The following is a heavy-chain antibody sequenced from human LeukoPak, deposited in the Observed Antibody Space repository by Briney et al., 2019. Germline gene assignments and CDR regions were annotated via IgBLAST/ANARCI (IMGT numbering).Heavy chain of an antibody. CDR2: ISIGATTI. CDR3: TRDNDDVLTGDDAFDV. J-gene: IGHJ3*01. CDR1: GFIFSDYY. V-gene: IGHV3-11*04. D-gene: IGHD3-9*01. Sequence: GGSLRLSCAASGFIFSDYYMAWIRQAPGKGLECVSYISIGATTIYYADSVKGRFTISRDNAKNSLYLQMNSLRVDDTGLYYCTRDNDDVLTGDDAFDVWGQGTVVTVSS.